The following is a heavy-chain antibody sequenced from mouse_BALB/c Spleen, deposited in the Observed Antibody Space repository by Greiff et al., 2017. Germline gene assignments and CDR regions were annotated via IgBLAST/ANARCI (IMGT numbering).Heavy chain of an antibody. J-gene: IGHJ2*01. CDR2: INPSTGYT. CDR3: ASKRDGYSDY. V-gene: IGHV1-7*01. D-gene: IGHD2-3*01. Sequence: VQLQQSGAELAKPGASVKMSCKASGYTFTSYWMHWVKQRPGQGLEWIGYINPSTGYTEYNQKFKDKATLTADKSSSTAYMQLSSLTSEDSAVYYCASKRDGYSDYWGQGTTLTVSS. CDR1: GYTFTSYW.